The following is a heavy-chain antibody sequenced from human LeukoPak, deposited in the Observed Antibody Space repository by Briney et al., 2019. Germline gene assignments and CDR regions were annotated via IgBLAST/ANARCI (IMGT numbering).Heavy chain of an antibody. V-gene: IGHV4-38-2*02. D-gene: IGHD7-27*01. CDR3: AREALGIEEGY. Sequence: SETLALTCSVSSYSISSGYDWGWIRRPPGEGVEGIGSIYYSGSTHYNPPLKSPVPLSVDTSKNQSSLKLSSVTAADPAVYYCAREALGIEEGYWGQGTLVTVP. CDR2: IYYSGST. J-gene: IGHJ1*01. CDR1: SYSISSGYD.